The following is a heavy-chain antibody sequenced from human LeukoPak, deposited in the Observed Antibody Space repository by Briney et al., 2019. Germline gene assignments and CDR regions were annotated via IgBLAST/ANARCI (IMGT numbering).Heavy chain of an antibody. J-gene: IGHJ6*03. D-gene: IGHD6-13*01. CDR1: GFTFSSYS. CDR2: ISSSSSYI. V-gene: IGHV3-21*01. CDR3: AVIAAADYYYYYMDV. Sequence: GGSLRLSCAASGFTFSSYSMNWVRQAPGKGLEWVSSISSSSSYIYYADSVKGRFTISRDNAKNSLYLQMNSLRAEDTAVYYCAVIAAADYYYYYMDVWGKGTTVTVSS.